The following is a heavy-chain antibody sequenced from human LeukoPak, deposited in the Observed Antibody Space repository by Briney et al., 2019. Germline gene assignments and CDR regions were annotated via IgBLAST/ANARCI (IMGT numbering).Heavy chain of an antibody. CDR3: ARDLGGSYLLDY. J-gene: IGHJ4*02. D-gene: IGHD1-26*01. V-gene: IGHV1-69*05. CDR2: IIPIFGTA. CDR1: GYTFTSYG. Sequence: SVKVSCKASGYTFTSYGISWVRQAPGQGLEWMGGIIPIFGTANYAQKFQGRVTITTDESTSTAYMELSSLRSEDTAVYYCARDLGGSYLLDYWGQGTLVTVSS.